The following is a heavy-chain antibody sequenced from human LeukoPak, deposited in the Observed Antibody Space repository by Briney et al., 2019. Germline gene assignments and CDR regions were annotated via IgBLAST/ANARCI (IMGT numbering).Heavy chain of an antibody. D-gene: IGHD5-18*01. J-gene: IGHJ6*02. CDR1: GFTFGDHA. V-gene: IGHV3-49*04. CDR2: IRSKAYRGTT. Sequence: GGSLRLSCTGSGFTFGDHAMSWVRPAPGKGREGVGFIRSKAYRGTTEYAAFVKGRFSISRDDSASIAYLQMNSLKTEDTAVYYCARGPIQLWIHNAMDVWGQGTTVTVSS. CDR3: ARGPIQLWIHNAMDV.